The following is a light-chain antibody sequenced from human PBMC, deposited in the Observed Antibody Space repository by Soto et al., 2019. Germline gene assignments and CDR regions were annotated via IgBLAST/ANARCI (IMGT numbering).Light chain of an antibody. Sequence: ALTQPRSVSGSPGQSVTLSCTGTSSDVGGYHYVSWYQHHPGKAPKIIIYDVNKRPSGVPDRFSGSKSGNTASLTISGLQTEDEADYYCCSYAGSDTLVFGGGTKVTVL. CDR3: CSYAGSDTLV. CDR1: SSDVGGYHY. V-gene: IGLV2-11*01. CDR2: DVN. J-gene: IGLJ2*01.